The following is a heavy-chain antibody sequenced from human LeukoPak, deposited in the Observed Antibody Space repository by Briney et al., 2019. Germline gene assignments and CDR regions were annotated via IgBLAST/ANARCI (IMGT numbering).Heavy chain of an antibody. CDR3: ARDRLEGATKGVSDAFDI. Sequence: GGSLRLSCAASGFTFSTYSMNWVRQAPGKGLEWVSSISSNSSYIYYADSVKGRFTISRDNAKNSLYRQMNSLRAEDTAVYYCARDRLEGATKGVSDAFDIWGQGTMVTVSS. CDR2: ISSNSSYI. J-gene: IGHJ3*02. V-gene: IGHV3-21*01. CDR1: GFTFSTYS. D-gene: IGHD1-26*01.